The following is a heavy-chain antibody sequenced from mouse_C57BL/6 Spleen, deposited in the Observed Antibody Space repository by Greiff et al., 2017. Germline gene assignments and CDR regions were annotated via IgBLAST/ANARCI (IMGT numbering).Heavy chain of an antibody. CDR3: ARTGAWYFDV. CDR2: IDPSDSYT. J-gene: IGHJ1*03. V-gene: IGHV1-69*01. Sequence: QVQLQQPGAELVMPGASVKLSCKASGYTFTSYWMHWVKQRPGQGLEWIGEIDPSDSYTNYNQKFKGKSTLTVDKSSSTAYMQLSSLTSEDSAVYYCARTGAWYFDVGGTGTTVTVSS. D-gene: IGHD4-1*01. CDR1: GYTFTSYW.